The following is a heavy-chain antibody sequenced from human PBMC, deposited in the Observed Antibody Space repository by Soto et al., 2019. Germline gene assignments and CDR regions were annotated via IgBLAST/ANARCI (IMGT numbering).Heavy chain of an antibody. CDR3: ARKHLAVAVSPWFDP. Sequence: QVTLKESGPVLVKPTETLTLRCTVSGLSITDSEMGVSWIRQPPGQPLEWLAHIDSSGEKSYRTFLKSRLAISKDTSKSQIVLTMTNMDPADTATYYCARKHLAVAVSPWFDPWGQRSPVTVSS. V-gene: IGHV2-26*01. CDR2: IDSSGEK. D-gene: IGHD6-19*01. J-gene: IGHJ5*02. CDR1: GLSITDSEMG.